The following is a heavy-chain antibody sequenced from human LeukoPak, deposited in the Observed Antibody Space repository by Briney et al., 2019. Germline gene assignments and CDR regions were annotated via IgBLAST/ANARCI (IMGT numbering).Heavy chain of an antibody. J-gene: IGHJ4*02. Sequence: SEILSLTCSVYGESFSGYYWSWIRPPPGKGPEWIGEVNHSGSNNRNPPLKSRVTRSEDTSKSQFTLKLSSVTAADTAVYYCARGGPGQQLVLVYWGQGTLVTVSS. D-gene: IGHD6-13*01. CDR2: VNHSGSN. CDR1: GESFSGYY. CDR3: ARGGPGQQLVLVY. V-gene: IGHV4-34*01.